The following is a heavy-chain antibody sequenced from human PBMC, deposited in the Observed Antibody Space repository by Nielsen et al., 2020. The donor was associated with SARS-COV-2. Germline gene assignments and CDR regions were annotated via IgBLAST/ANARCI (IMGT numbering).Heavy chain of an antibody. CDR1: GFTFSNAW. CDR3: TTDPIVVVPAAIPNYYYYGMDV. D-gene: IGHD2-2*01. CDR2: IKSKTGGGTT. Sequence: GESLKISCAASGFTFSNAWMSWVRQAPGKGLEWVGRIKSKTGGGTTDYAAPVKGRFTISRDDSKNTLYLQMNSLKTEDTAVYYCTTDPIVVVPAAIPNYYYYGMDVWGQGTTVTVSS. J-gene: IGHJ6*02. V-gene: IGHV3-15*01.